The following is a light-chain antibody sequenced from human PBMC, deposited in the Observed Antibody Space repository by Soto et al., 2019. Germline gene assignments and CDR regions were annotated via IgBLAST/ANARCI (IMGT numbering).Light chain of an antibody. CDR2: DVS. J-gene: IGLJ1*01. CDR1: SSDVDDYNY. Sequence: QYVVTQPRSMSGSPGQSAAFSCTGTSSDVDDYNYVSWFQQHPGKAPKLMIYDVSERPSGVPDRFSGSKSGNTASLTISGLQAEDEADYYCCSYGGTFYVFGTGTKVTVL. CDR3: CSYGGTFYV. V-gene: IGLV2-11*01.